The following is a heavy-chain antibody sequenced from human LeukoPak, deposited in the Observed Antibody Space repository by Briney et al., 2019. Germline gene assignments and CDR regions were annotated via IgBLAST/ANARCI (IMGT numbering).Heavy chain of an antibody. CDR1: GYTFTSYG. Sequence: GASVKVSCKASGYTFTSYGISWVRQAPGQGLEWMGWISAYNGNTNYAQKLQGRVTMTTDTSTSTAYMELRSLRSDDTAVYYCARVVRRRFPPALDYYYGMDVWGQGTTVTVSS. V-gene: IGHV1-18*01. CDR3: ARVVRRRFPPALDYYYGMDV. CDR2: ISAYNGNT. D-gene: IGHD3-10*01. J-gene: IGHJ6*02.